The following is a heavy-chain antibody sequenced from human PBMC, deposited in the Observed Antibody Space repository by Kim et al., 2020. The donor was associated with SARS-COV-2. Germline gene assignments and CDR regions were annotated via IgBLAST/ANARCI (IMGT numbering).Heavy chain of an antibody. CDR2: FDPEDGET. CDR1: GYTLTELS. Sequence: SVKVSCKVSGYTLTELSMHWVRQAPGKGLEWMGGFDPEDGETIYAQKFQGRVTMTEDTSTDTAYMELSSLRSEDTAVYYCATGSSVAGTPADWRYYYGMDVWGQGTTVTVSS. D-gene: IGHD6-19*01. J-gene: IGHJ6*02. V-gene: IGHV1-24*01. CDR3: ATGSSVAGTPADWRYYYGMDV.